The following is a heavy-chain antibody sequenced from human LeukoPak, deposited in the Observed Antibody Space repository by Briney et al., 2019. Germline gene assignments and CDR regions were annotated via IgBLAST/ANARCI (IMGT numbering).Heavy chain of an antibody. D-gene: IGHD3-9*01. CDR3: ARSDYDILNGPDY. CDR2: ISWNSGSI. V-gene: IGHV3-9*01. Sequence: GGSLRLSCAASGFTFDDYAMHWVRQAPGKGLEWDSGISWNSGSIGYADSVKGRFTISRDNAKNSLYLQMNSLRAEDTALYYCARSDYDILNGPDYWGQGTLVTVSS. J-gene: IGHJ4*02. CDR1: GFTFDDYA.